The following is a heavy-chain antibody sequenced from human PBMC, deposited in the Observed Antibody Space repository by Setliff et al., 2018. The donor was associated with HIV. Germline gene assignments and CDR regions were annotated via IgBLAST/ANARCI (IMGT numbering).Heavy chain of an antibody. V-gene: IGHV4-31*02. Sequence: SWIRQHPGKGLEWIGYIYYSGSTYYSPSLKSRVTISEDTSKNQFSLTLNSVTAADTAVYYCVRDEGVVAATETYYYNGLDVWGQGTTVTVSS. CDR2: IYYSGST. CDR3: VRDEGVVAATETYYYNGLDV. D-gene: IGHD2-15*01. J-gene: IGHJ6*02.